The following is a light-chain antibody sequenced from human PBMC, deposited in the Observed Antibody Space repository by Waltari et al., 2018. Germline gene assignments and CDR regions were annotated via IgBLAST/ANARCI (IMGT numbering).Light chain of an antibody. Sequence: EIVLTQSPGTLSLSPGERATLSCRASQTVRTTYLAWYQQKPGQDPTLVIHDTSSRATGIPDRFCGSGSGTDFSLTISSLEPEDFAVYYCQQYDISPLTFGGRSKVETK. V-gene: IGKV3-20*01. CDR3: QQYDISPLT. J-gene: IGKJ4*01. CDR2: DTS. CDR1: QTVRTTY.